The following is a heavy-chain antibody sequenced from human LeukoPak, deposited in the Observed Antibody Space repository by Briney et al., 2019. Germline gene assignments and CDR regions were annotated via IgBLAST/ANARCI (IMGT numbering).Heavy chain of an antibody. V-gene: IGHV3-23*01. Sequence: GGSLRLSCAASGFTLSSYWMSWVRQAPGKGLEWVSGISGSGGSTYYADSGKGRFTISRDNSENMVYLHMNSLTAEDTAVYYCAKDHTWEPTPSRFNYWGQGTLVTVSS. D-gene: IGHD1-26*01. J-gene: IGHJ4*02. CDR3: AKDHTWEPTPSRFNY. CDR2: ISGSGGST. CDR1: GFTLSSYW.